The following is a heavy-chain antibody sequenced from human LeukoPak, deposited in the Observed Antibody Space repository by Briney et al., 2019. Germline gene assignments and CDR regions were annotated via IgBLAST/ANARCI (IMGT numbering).Heavy chain of an antibody. Sequence: GGSLRLSCSASGFTLSNYWMHWVRQAPGKGLVWVSRINTDGSSTNYADSVKGRFAVSRDNAKNTLYLQMNSLRAEDTAVYYCARVIGWDEPFDIWGQGTMVTVSS. CDR2: INTDGSST. V-gene: IGHV3-74*01. CDR3: ARVIGWDEPFDI. J-gene: IGHJ3*02. D-gene: IGHD1-26*01. CDR1: GFTLSNYW.